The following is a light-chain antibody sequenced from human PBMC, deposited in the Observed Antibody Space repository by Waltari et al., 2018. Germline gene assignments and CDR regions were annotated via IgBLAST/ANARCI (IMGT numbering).Light chain of an antibody. V-gene: IGLV2-14*03. CDR1: TSDIGGYNY. CDR2: DVT. J-gene: IGLJ2*01. CDR3: TSYTTTSTLVL. Sequence: QSALTQSASVSGSPGQSITISCTGTTSDIGGYNYVSWYQQHPGRAPKLMIYDVTDRPSWISIRFSGSKAGNTASLTISGLRAEDEAYYYCTSYTTTSTLVLFGGGTKLTVL.